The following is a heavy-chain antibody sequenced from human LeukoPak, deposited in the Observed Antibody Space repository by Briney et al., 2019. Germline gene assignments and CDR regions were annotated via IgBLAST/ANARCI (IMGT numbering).Heavy chain of an antibody. CDR2: IKPDGSEK. J-gene: IGHJ4*02. D-gene: IGHD2-15*01. V-gene: IGHV3-7*01. CDR3: AGDRRLYCSGGSCYSSFDY. CDR1: GFTFSTYW. Sequence: GGSLRLSCAASGFTFSTYWMSWVRQAPGKGLEWVANIKPDGSEKYYVDSVKGRFTISRDNAKNSLYLQMNSLRAEDTAVYYCAGDRRLYCSGGSCYSSFDYWGQGTLVTVSS.